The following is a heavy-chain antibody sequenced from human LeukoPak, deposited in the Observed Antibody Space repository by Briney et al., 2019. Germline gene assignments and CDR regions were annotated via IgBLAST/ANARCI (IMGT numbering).Heavy chain of an antibody. V-gene: IGHV1-69*13. Sequence: RASVKVSCKASGGTFSSYAISWVRQAPGQGLEWMGGIIPIFGTANYAQKFQGRVTITADESTSTAYMELSSLRSEDTAVYYCARDHSGYEGVYYYYGMDVWGQGTTVTVSS. J-gene: IGHJ6*02. D-gene: IGHD5-12*01. CDR3: ARDHSGYEGVYYYYGMDV. CDR1: GGTFSSYA. CDR2: IIPIFGTA.